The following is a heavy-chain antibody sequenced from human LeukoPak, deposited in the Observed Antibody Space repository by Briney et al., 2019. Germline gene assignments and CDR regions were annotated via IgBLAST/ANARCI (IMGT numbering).Heavy chain of an antibody. V-gene: IGHV1-69*13. Sequence: SVKVSCKAYAGTFSSNAISWVRQAPGQGLEWMGGIIPIFGTANYAQKFQGTVTITADESTSTAYMELSSLRSEDTAVYYCARDVWIAARFRYYYYMDVWGKGTTVTVSS. J-gene: IGHJ6*03. D-gene: IGHD6-6*01. CDR2: IIPIFGTA. CDR1: AGTFSSNA. CDR3: ARDVWIAARFRYYYYMDV.